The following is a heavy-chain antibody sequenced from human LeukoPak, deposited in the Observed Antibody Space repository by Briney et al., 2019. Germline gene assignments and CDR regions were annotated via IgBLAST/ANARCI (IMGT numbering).Heavy chain of an antibody. CDR2: INTGNGNT. CDR3: ARGILTGGRAYNF. V-gene: IGHV1-3*04. D-gene: IGHD3-9*01. Sequence: ASVKVSCKASGYTFTNYALHWVRQAPGQRPEGMGWINTGNGNTKYSQKFQGRITITRDTSANTAYMELISLRFEDTAVYYCARGILTGGRAYNFWGQGTMVTSLQ. CDR1: GYTFTNYA. J-gene: IGHJ3*01.